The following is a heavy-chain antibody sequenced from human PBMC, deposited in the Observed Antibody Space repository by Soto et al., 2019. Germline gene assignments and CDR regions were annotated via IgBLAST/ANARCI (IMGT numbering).Heavy chain of an antibody. CDR1: GYIFTTYG. V-gene: IGHV1-18*01. D-gene: IGHD1-26*01. J-gene: IGHJ4*02. CDR2: ISAYNGNT. CDR3: ARVQGQISGSYSRYFDY. Sequence: ASVKVSCKTSGYIFTTYGLSWVRQAPGQGLEWMGWISAYNGNTNYAQNLQGRVTMTTDTSTRTAYMELSNLRSDDTAVYYCARVQGQISGSYSRYFDYWGQGTLVTVSS.